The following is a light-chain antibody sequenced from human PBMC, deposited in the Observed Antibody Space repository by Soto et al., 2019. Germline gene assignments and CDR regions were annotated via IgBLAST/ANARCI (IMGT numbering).Light chain of an antibody. V-gene: IGKV3-15*01. CDR2: DAS. J-gene: IGKJ4*02. CDR1: QGVGST. CDR3: QHYLTWPLT. Sequence: ELVLTQSPATLSLSPGERATLSCRASQGVGSTLAWYQQEPGRARRLLIYDASTRATGIPARFSGAGSGTEFTLTGSGLQFYDFAVYYWQHYLTWPLTFGGGTRVEI.